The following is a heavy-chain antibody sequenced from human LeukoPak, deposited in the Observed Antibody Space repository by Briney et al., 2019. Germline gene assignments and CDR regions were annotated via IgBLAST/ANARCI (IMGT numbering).Heavy chain of an antibody. V-gene: IGHV3-23*01. CDR2: ISGSGGRT. CDR3: ARGGRYCSSISCYLHF. J-gene: IGHJ4*02. D-gene: IGHD2-2*01. Sequence: GGSLRLSCATSGFTSSSYAMSWVRQAPGKGLEWVSGISGSGGRTYYADSVKGRFTISRDNAKNTLYMQMNSLRAEDTAVHYCARGGRYCSSISCYLHFWGQGTLVTVSS. CDR1: GFTSSSYA.